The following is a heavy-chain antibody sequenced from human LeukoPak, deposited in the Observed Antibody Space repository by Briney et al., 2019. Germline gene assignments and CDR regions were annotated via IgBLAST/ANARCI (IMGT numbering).Heavy chain of an antibody. V-gene: IGHV3-43*02. Sequence: TGGSLRLSCAASGLTFDGYAMHWVRQAPGKGLEWVSLISGDGGSTYYADSVKGQFTISRDNSKNSLYLQMNSLRTEDTALYYCAKDIGEQWFFDYWGQGTLVTVSS. CDR2: ISGDGGST. CDR3: AKDIGEQWFFDY. D-gene: IGHD3-10*01. CDR1: GLTFDGYA. J-gene: IGHJ4*02.